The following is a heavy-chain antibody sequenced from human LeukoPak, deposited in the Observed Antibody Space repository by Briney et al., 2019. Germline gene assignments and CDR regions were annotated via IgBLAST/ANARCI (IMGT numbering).Heavy chain of an antibody. V-gene: IGHV1-18*01. CDR1: GYTFTSYG. CDR3: ARTVQTYYYDSSGYPLYNWFDP. D-gene: IGHD3-22*01. J-gene: IGHJ5*02. CDR2: ISAYNGNT. Sequence: ASVKVSCKASGYTFTSYGISWVRQAPGQGLEWMGWISAYNGNTNYAQKLQGRVTMTTDTSTSTAFMELRSLRSDDTAVYYCARTVQTYYYDSSGYPLYNWFDPWGQGTLVTVSS.